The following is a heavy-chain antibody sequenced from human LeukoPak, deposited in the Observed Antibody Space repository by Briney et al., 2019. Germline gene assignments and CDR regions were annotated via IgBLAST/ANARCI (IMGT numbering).Heavy chain of an antibody. V-gene: IGHV1-2*02. D-gene: IGHD4-11*01. CDR2: INPNSGGT. J-gene: IGHJ4*02. CDR1: GYTFTGYY. Sequence: VASVKVSCKASGYTFTGYYMHWVRQAPGQGLEWMGWINPNSGGTNYAQKFQGRVTMTTDTSTSTTYMELRSLRSDDTAVYYCARDLGVTTKDPFEYWGQGTLVTVPS. CDR3: ARDLGVTTKDPFEY.